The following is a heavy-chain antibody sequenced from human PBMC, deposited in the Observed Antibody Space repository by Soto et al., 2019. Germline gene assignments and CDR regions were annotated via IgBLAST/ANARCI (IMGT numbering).Heavy chain of an antibody. CDR2: IKQDGSET. CDR1: GFSYSNYW. Sequence: ERQLVESGGGLVQPGGSLRLSCVVSGFSYSNYWMSWVRQARGKGLEWVANIKQDGSETYYVDSVKGRFTISRDNAENSLYLQMTSLRGDDTAVYYCARGWATTAGTGDNWGQGTLVIVSS. CDR3: ARGWATTAGTGDN. D-gene: IGHD6-19*01. V-gene: IGHV3-7*01. J-gene: IGHJ4*02.